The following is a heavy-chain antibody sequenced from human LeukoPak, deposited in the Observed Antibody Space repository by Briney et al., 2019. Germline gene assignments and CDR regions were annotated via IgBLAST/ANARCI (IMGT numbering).Heavy chain of an antibody. CDR2: INLHTGGA. D-gene: IGHD3-22*01. CDR1: GYTFTDYF. CDR3: ARGPKAYYFDSSGYVFDY. V-gene: IGHV1-2*02. Sequence: ASVKVSCKSSGYTFTDYFLHWVRQAPGQGLEWMGCINLHTGGAHYAQKFQGRVTMTRNTSISTAYMELSSLRSEDTAVYYCARGPKAYYFDSSGYVFDYWGQGTLVTVSS. J-gene: IGHJ4*02.